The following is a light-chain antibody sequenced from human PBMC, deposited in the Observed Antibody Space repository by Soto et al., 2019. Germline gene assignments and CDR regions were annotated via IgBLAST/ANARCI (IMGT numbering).Light chain of an antibody. CDR2: DAS. Sequence: DIRMTQSPPSLSAFVGDKVTITCRASHDINNFLAWYHQKAGEVPKLLMYDASTLQSGVSSRFSGSGSGTIFTLTISSLQPEDVGSYYCQKYDSVPQTFGQGTKVEVK. CDR3: QKYDSVPQT. J-gene: IGKJ1*01. CDR1: HDINNF. V-gene: IGKV1-27*01.